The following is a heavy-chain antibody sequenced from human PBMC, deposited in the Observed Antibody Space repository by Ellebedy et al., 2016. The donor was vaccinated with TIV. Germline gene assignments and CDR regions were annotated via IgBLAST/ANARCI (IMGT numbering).Heavy chain of an antibody. Sequence: MPSETLSLTCSVSTGSISSYHWSWIRQPPGKGLDWIGSIYYSGSTNYNPSLKSRVTISIDTSKNQFSLKLSSVTAADTAVYYCARQGHRSGWYVGEYYFDYWGQGTLVTVSS. CDR2: IYYSGST. J-gene: IGHJ4*02. D-gene: IGHD6-19*01. CDR3: ARQGHRSGWYVGEYYFDY. V-gene: IGHV4-59*08. CDR1: TGSISSYH.